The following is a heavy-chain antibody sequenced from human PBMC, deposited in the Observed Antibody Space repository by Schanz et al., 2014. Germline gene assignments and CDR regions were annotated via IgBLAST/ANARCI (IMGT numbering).Heavy chain of an antibody. CDR3: ARDPWVGEKDAFDF. J-gene: IGHJ3*01. V-gene: IGHV4-59*01. CDR1: GDSITHFY. Sequence: QVQLQESGPGQVRPSETLSLTCTVSGDSITHFYWSWIRQSPGKGLEWIGSIYYSGTTNYSPSLNSRVTISLDMSKKSFSLILSSVTTADAAVYYCARDPWVGEKDAFDFWGQGTMVIVSS. D-gene: IGHD3-10*01. CDR2: IYYSGTT.